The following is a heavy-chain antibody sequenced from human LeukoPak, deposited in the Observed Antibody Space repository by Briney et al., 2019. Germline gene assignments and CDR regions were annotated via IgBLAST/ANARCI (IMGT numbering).Heavy chain of an antibody. Sequence: PGGSLRLSCAASGFIFSSYGMSWVRQAPGKGLVWVSRINSDGSSTSYADSVKGRFTISRDNAKNTLYLQMNSLRAEDTAVYYCARVDYGDDGYYYYYMDVWGKGTTVTVSS. J-gene: IGHJ6*03. CDR2: INSDGSST. D-gene: IGHD4-17*01. V-gene: IGHV3-74*01. CDR1: GFIFSSYG. CDR3: ARVDYGDDGYYYYYMDV.